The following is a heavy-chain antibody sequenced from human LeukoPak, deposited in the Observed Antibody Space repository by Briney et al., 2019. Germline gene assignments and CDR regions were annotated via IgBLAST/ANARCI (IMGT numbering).Heavy chain of an antibody. CDR3: AQLYGFWSGYYTGY. CDR2: ISAYNGNT. J-gene: IGHJ4*02. CDR1: GYTFTSYG. V-gene: IGHV1-18*01. Sequence: ASVKVSCKASGYTFTSYGISWVRQAPGQGLEWMGWISAYNGNTNYAQKLQGRVTMTTDTSTSTAYMELRSLRSDDAAVYYCAQLYGFWSGYYTGYWGQGTLVTVSS. D-gene: IGHD3-3*01.